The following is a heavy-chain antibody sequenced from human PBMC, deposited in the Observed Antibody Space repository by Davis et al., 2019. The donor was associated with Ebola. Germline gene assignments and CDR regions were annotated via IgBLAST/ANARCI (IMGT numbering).Heavy chain of an antibody. CDR3: VRTTYGAPEY. J-gene: IGHJ4*02. Sequence: GESLKISCAASGFTFSRYWMHWVRQAPGKGLVYVSRISSDGGITSYADSVEGRFTISRDNAKSTLYLQMNSLTAEDTAVYYCVRTTYGAPEYWGQGTLVTVSS. CDR1: GFTFSRYW. D-gene: IGHD4-17*01. V-gene: IGHV3-74*01. CDR2: ISSDGGIT.